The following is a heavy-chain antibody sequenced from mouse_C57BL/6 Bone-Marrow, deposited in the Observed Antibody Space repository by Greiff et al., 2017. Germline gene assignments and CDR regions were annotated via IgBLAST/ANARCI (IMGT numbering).Heavy chain of an antibody. CDR3: ARPYDYDGGYYYAMDY. V-gene: IGHV5-6*01. J-gene: IGHJ4*01. CDR1: GFTFSSYG. Sequence: EVQLVESGGDLVKPGGSLKLSCAASGFTFSSYGMSWVRQTPDKRLEWVATISSGGSYTYYPDSVKGRFTISRDNAKNTLYLQISSLKSEDTAMYYCARPYDYDGGYYYAMDYWGQGTSVTVSS. CDR2: ISSGGSYT. D-gene: IGHD2-4*01.